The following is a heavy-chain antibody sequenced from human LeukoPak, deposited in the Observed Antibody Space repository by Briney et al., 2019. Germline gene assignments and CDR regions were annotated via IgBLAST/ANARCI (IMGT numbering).Heavy chain of an antibody. D-gene: IGHD3-10*01. CDR1: VDSITRRSYF. V-gene: IGHV4-39*01. CDR2: VYYTGNT. J-gene: IGHJ5*02. CDR3: ARHETSFLSPQSRGNWFDP. Sequence: SETLSLICTVSVDSITRRSYFWAWIRQRPGKGLEWIGSVYYTGNTYYNPSLKSRVPISLATSDNQVSLTVSSLTAAETAIYPSARHETSFLSPQSRGNWFDPWGQGALVTVSS.